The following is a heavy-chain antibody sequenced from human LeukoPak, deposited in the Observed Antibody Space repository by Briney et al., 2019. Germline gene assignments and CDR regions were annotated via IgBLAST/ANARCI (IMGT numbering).Heavy chain of an antibody. J-gene: IGHJ4*02. Sequence: PGGSLRLSCAASGFTFSSYWMHWVRQAPGKGRVWVSRINSDGSSTSYADSVKGRFTISRDNAKNTLYLQMNSLRAEDTAVYYCARDPEWLLYRYLDYWGQGTLVTVSS. V-gene: IGHV3-74*01. CDR3: ARDPEWLLYRYLDY. D-gene: IGHD3-3*01. CDR1: GFTFSSYW. CDR2: INSDGSST.